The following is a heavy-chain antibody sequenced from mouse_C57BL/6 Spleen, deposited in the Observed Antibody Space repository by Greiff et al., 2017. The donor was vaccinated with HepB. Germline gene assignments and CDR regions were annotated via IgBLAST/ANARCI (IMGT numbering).Heavy chain of an antibody. CDR3: ASLYYGSTSDVDY. CDR1: GYTFTSYW. J-gene: IGHJ4*01. V-gene: IGHV1-59*01. Sequence: QVQLQQPGAELVRPGTSVKLSCKASGYTFTSYWMHWVKQRPGQGLEWIGVIDPSDSYTNYNQKFKGKATLTVDTSSSTAYMQLSSLTSEDSAVYYCASLYYGSTSDVDYWGQGTSVTVSS. D-gene: IGHD1-1*01. CDR2: IDPSDSYT.